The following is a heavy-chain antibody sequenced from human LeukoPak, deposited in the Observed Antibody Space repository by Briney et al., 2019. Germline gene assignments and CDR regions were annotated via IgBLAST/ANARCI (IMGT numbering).Heavy chain of an antibody. CDR2: INHSGST. CDR3: ARLGLQILWFGELLPTGPLYYYMDV. V-gene: IGHV4-34*01. Sequence: SETLSLTCAVYGGSFSGYYWSWIRQPPGKGLEWVGEINHSGSTNYNPSLKSRVTISVDTSKNQFSLKLSSVTAADTAVYYCARLGLQILWFGELLPTGPLYYYMDVWGKGTTVTISS. J-gene: IGHJ6*03. CDR1: GGSFSGYY. D-gene: IGHD3-10*01.